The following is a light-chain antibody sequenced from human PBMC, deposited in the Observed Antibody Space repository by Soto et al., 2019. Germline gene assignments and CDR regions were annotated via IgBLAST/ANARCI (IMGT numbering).Light chain of an antibody. CDR3: LLAYAGVGEV. Sequence: QAVVTQEPSLTVSPGGTVTLTCGSRTGAVTSGHYPYWFQQKPGQAPRTLIYATSNRHSWAPARFSGSLLGGKAALTLSGAQPEDEADYYCLLAYAGVGEVFGGGTKVTVL. CDR2: ATS. J-gene: IGLJ2*01. V-gene: IGLV7-46*01. CDR1: TGAVTSGHY.